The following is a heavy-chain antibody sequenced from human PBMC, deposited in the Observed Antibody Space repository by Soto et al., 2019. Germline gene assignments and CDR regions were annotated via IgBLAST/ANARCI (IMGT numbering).Heavy chain of an antibody. J-gene: IGHJ1*01. V-gene: IGHV1-69*13. CDR3: ARVGQGRVAAAGAEYFQH. CDR2: IIPIFGTA. D-gene: IGHD6-13*01. Sequence: RASVKVSCKASGGTFSSYAISWVRQAPGQGLEWMGGIIPIFGTANYAQKFQGRVTITADESTSTAYMELSSLRSEDTAVYYCARVGQGRVAAAGAEYFQHWGQGTLVTVSS. CDR1: GGTFSSYA.